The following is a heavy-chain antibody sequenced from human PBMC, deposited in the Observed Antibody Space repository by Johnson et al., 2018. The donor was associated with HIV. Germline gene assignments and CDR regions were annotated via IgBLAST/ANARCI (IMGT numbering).Heavy chain of an antibody. Sequence: QVQLVESGGGLVQPGGSLRLSCAASGFTFSSYWMSWVRQAPGKGLEWVAVIWHDGSNKYYADSVKGRFTISRDNSKNTLYLQMNSLRAGDTAVYYCARGRDSSGFNDAFDIWGQGTMVTVSS. D-gene: IGHD3-22*01. CDR1: GFTFSSYW. CDR2: IWHDGSNK. CDR3: ARGRDSSGFNDAFDI. J-gene: IGHJ3*02. V-gene: IGHV3-33*08.